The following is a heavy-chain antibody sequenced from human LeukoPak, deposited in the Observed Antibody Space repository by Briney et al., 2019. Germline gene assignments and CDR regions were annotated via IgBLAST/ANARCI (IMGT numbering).Heavy chain of an antibody. D-gene: IGHD4-11*01. V-gene: IGHV3-7*04. J-gene: IGHJ5*02. Sequence: GGSLRLSCAASGFTFSSYWMSWVRQAPGRGLELVATIKEDGSQKYYVDSVKGRFTISRDNAKTSLYLQMNSLRAEDTAVYSCARVHDYSDLRVWFDPWGQGTLVTVSS. CDR2: IKEDGSQK. CDR3: ARVHDYSDLRVWFDP. CDR1: GFTFSSYW.